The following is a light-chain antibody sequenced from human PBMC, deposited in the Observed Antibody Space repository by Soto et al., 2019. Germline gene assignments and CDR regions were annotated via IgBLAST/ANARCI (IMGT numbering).Light chain of an antibody. CDR1: QSVSSTN. V-gene: IGKV3-20*01. CDR3: QQYGSSPRYT. J-gene: IGKJ2*01. CDR2: GTS. Sequence: EIVLTQSPGTLSLSPGERATLSCRASQSVSSTNLAWYQQTPGQAPRLLIYGTSTRATGIPDRFSGSGSGTDFTLTISSLEPEDFTVYYCQQYGSSPRYTFGQGTKLEIK.